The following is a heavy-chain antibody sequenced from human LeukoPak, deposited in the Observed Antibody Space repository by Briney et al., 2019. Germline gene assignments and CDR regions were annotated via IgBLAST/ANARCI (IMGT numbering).Heavy chain of an antibody. CDR1: GFTFSGAW. Sequence: PGGSLRPSCAASGFTFSGAWMHWVRQAPGKGLMWVSRINDDGSSTRHADSVKGRFTISRDNAKNTLYLQMNSLRAEDTAVYYCARVSGPGMNEYYHLWGQGTLVTVSS. V-gene: IGHV3-74*01. CDR3: ARVSGPGMNEYYHL. D-gene: IGHD2-2*01. CDR2: INDDGSST. J-gene: IGHJ4*02.